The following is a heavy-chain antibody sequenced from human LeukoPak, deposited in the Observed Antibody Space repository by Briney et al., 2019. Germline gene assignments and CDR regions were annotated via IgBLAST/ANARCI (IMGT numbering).Heavy chain of an antibody. D-gene: IGHD3-10*01. CDR1: GFTFSSYA. CDR2: IKSKTDGGTT. Sequence: PGGSLRLSCAASGFTFSSYAMSWVRQAPGKGLEWVGRIKSKTDGGTTDYAAPVKGRFTISRDDSKNTLYLQMNSLKTEDTAVYYCTTDSSYRITMVRGVIIKMKDLDCWGQGTLVTVSS. J-gene: IGHJ4*02. V-gene: IGHV3-15*01. CDR3: TTDSSYRITMVRGVIIKMKDLDC.